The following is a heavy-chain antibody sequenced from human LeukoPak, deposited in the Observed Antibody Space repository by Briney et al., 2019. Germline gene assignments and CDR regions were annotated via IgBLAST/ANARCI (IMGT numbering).Heavy chain of an antibody. V-gene: IGHV5-51*01. Sequence: GESLKISCKGSGDRFTSYWIGWVRQMPGKGLEWMGIIYPGDSDTRYSPSFQGQVTISADKSISTAYLQWSSLKASDTAMYYCARAYYYGSGSYYNVGYWGQGTLVTVSS. CDR2: IYPGDSDT. D-gene: IGHD3-10*01. J-gene: IGHJ4*02. CDR3: ARAYYYGSGSYYNVGY. CDR1: GDRFTSYW.